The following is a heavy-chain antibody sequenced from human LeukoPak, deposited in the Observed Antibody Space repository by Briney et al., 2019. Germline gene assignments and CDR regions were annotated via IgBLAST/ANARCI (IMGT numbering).Heavy chain of an antibody. CDR1: GFTLSSYA. CDR3: AKQFDSGNFYPTGDDY. J-gene: IGHJ4*02. Sequence: GGSLRLSCAASGFTLSSYATSWVRQAPGKGLEWVSAISASGADTYYADSVKGRFTISRDTSKNTVYLLMNSLRDEDTAVYYCAKQFDSGNFYPTGDDYWGQGTLVTVSS. CDR2: ISASGADT. D-gene: IGHD3-10*01. V-gene: IGHV3-23*01.